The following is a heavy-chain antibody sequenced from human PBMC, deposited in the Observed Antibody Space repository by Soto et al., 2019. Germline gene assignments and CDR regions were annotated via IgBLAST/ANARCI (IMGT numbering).Heavy chain of an antibody. Sequence: QVQLQESGPGLVKPSETLSLTCTVSGGSISSYYWSWIRQPPGKGLEWIGYIYYSGSTNYNPSLKSRVTISVEPSRNQFSLKLSSVTAADTAVYYCARTPADYVWGSYRYRGYYFDYWGQGTLVTVSS. CDR1: GGSISSYY. J-gene: IGHJ4*02. CDR2: IYYSGST. CDR3: ARTPADYVWGSYRYRGYYFDY. V-gene: IGHV4-59*08. D-gene: IGHD3-16*02.